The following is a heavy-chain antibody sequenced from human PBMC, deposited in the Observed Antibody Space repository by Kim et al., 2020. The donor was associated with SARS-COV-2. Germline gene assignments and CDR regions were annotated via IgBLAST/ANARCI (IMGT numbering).Heavy chain of an antibody. V-gene: IGHV3-33*01. CDR3: ARDAVITMIVVAEYGMDV. CDR2: IWYDGSNK. CDR1: GFTFSSYG. Sequence: GRSLRLSCAASGFTFSSYGMHWVRQAPGKGLEWVAVIWYDGSNKYYADSVKGRFTISRDNSKNTLYLQKNSLRAEDTAVYYCARDAVITMIVVAEYGMDVWGQGTTVTVSS. J-gene: IGHJ6*01. D-gene: IGHD3-22*01.